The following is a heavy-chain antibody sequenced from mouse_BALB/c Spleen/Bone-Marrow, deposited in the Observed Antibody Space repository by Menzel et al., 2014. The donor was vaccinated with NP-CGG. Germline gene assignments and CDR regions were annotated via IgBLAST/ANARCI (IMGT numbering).Heavy chain of an antibody. CDR2: IWPGDGDT. Sequence: QVQPQQSGAELVRPGSSVKIFCKASGYEFSSYWMNWVKQRPGQGLEWIGQIWPGDGDTNYNGKFKGKATLTADNSSSTTYMQHSSLTSEDYAVYCCARWDYGNRGEVYFDYWGQGTTLTVSS. J-gene: IGHJ2*01. D-gene: IGHD1-1*01. CDR1: GYEFSSYW. CDR3: ARWDYGNRGEVYFDY. V-gene: IGHV1-80*01.